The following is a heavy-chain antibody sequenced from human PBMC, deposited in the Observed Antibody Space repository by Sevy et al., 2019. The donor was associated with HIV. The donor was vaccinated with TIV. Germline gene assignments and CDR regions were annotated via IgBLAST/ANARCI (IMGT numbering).Heavy chain of an antibody. CDR2: IWYHGINK. J-gene: IGHJ3*02. V-gene: IGHV3-33*01. CDR3: ARDGPYCSGATCYTGAFDI. Sequence: GGSLRLSCVASGFNFSSYGMHWVRQAPGKGLEWVAVIWYHGINKYYAYSVKGRFTISRDNSKNKLYLQMNSLRADDTAVYYCARDGPYCSGATCYTGAFDIWGQGTVVTVSS. CDR1: GFNFSSYG. D-gene: IGHD2-15*01.